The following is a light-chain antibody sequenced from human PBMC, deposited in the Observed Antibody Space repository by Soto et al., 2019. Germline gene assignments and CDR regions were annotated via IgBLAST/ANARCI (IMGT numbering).Light chain of an antibody. Sequence: QSVLTQPASVSGSPGQSITISCTGTSSDVGGYNYVSWYQQHPGKAPKLMIYDVSDRPSGVSSRFSGSKSGNTASLTISGLQGEDEADYYCSSYTSSSTLVVFGGGTQLTVL. V-gene: IGLV2-14*03. CDR3: SSYTSSSTLVV. CDR1: SSDVGGYNY. J-gene: IGLJ2*01. CDR2: DVS.